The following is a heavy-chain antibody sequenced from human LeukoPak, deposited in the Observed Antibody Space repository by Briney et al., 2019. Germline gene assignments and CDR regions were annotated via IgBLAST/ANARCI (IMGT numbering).Heavy chain of an antibody. V-gene: IGHV1-69*04. CDR2: IIPILGIA. J-gene: IGHJ3*02. CDR1: GYTFTSYG. Sequence: GASVKVSCKASGYTFTSYGISWVRQAPGQGLEWMGRIIPILGIANYAQKFQGRVTITADKSTSTAYMELSSLRSEDTAVYYCAREVVVTAGRAFDIWGQGTMVTVSS. CDR3: AREVVVTAGRAFDI. D-gene: IGHD2-21*02.